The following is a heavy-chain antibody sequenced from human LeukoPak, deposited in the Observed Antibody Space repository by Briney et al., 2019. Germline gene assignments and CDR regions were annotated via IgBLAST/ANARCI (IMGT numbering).Heavy chain of an antibody. CDR2: ISAYNGNT. D-gene: IGHD3-22*01. CDR1: GFTFTSYG. CDR3: AREKLNYYDSSGYYFYYYYYMDV. V-gene: IGHV1-18*01. Sequence: GGTLRLSCAASGFTFTSYGISWVRQAPGQGLEWMGWISAYNGNTNYAQKLQGRVTMTTDTSTSTAYMELRSLRSDDTAVYYCAREKLNYYDSSGYYFYYYYYMDVWGKGTTVTVSS. J-gene: IGHJ6*03.